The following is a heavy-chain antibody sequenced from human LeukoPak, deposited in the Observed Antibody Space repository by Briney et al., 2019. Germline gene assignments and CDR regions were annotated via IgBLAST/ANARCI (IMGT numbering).Heavy chain of an antibody. CDR1: GGSISSGSYY. CDR3: ARGFYYDFWSGYYQYNWFDP. J-gene: IGHJ5*02. V-gene: IGHV4-61*10. D-gene: IGHD3-3*01. CDR2: INHSGST. Sequence: PSETLSLTCTVSGGSISSGSYYWSWIRQPAGKGLEWIGEINHSGSTNYNPSLKSRVTISVDTSKNQFSLKLSSVTAADTAVYYCARGFYYDFWSGYYQYNWFDPWGQGTLVTVSS.